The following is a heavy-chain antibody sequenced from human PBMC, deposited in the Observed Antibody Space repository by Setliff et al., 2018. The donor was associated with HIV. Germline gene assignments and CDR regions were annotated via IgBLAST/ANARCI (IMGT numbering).Heavy chain of an antibody. J-gene: IGHJ4*02. CDR1: GGSISNYY. V-gene: IGHV4-59*08. D-gene: IGHD3-16*01. CDR2: IYYSGST. Sequence: SETLSLTCTASGGSISNYYWSWIRQPPGKGLEWIGYIYYSGSTTYNPSLESRVTLSVDTSNKQLSLKLSSVTAADTAVYYCARVRGGTSRGFLDYWGQGTLVTVSS. CDR3: ARVRGGTSRGFLDY.